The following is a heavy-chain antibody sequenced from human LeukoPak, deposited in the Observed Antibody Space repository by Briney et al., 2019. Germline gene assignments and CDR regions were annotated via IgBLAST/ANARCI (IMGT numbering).Heavy chain of an antibody. CDR1: GITFNYN. D-gene: IGHD3-3*02. CDR2: ISNSGGNI. Sequence: GGSLRLSCAASGITFNYNMNWVRQAPGKGLEWVSSISNSGGNIDYADSVKGRFTISRDNAKNSLFLQMNSLRAEDTALYYCATYCISPACRDFDYWGQGTLVTVSS. CDR3: ATYCISPACRDFDY. J-gene: IGHJ4*02. V-gene: IGHV3-21*01.